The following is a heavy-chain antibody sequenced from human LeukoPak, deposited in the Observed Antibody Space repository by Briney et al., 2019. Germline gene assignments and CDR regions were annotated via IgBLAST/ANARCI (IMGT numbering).Heavy chain of an antibody. CDR1: GGSVSTYY. CDR2: IYYSGST. V-gene: IGHV4-59*02. J-gene: IGHJ4*02. Sequence: SETLSLTCTVSGGSVSTYYWNWIRQPPGKGLEWIGYIYYSGSTNYNPSLKSRVTISIDTSKNQFSLKLSSVTAADTAVYYCARVETPVTTTPPFDHWGQGTLVTVSS. D-gene: IGHD4-17*01. CDR3: ARVETPVTTTPPFDH.